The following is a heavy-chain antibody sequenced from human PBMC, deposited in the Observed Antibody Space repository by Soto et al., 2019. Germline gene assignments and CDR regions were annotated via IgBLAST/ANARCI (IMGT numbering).Heavy chain of an antibody. D-gene: IGHD2-2*01. Sequence: QVQLQESGPGLVKPSQTLSLTCTVSGGSISSGGYYWSWIRQHPGKGLEWIGYIYYSGSTYYNPSLKRRVTISVDTSKNQFSLKLSSVTAADTAVYYCARGIVLVPAAMPYFDYWGQGTLVTVSS. J-gene: IGHJ4*02. CDR2: IYYSGST. V-gene: IGHV4-31*03. CDR3: ARGIVLVPAAMPYFDY. CDR1: GGSISSGGYY.